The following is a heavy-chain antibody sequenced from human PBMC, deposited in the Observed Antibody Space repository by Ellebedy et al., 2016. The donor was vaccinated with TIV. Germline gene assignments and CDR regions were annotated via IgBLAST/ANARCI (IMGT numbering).Heavy chain of an antibody. J-gene: IGHJ5*02. V-gene: IGHV3-23*01. CDR3: ARGVPGWLPAA. CDR1: GFTFSNYA. D-gene: IGHD5-24*01. CDR2: FGVSGDTT. Sequence: PGGSLRLSCIASGFTFSNYAMSWVRQAPGKGPEWVSGFGVSGDTTYYADSVKGRFTISRDNSKNTLSLQMNSLRAEDTAVYYCARGVPGWLPAAWGQGTLVTVSS.